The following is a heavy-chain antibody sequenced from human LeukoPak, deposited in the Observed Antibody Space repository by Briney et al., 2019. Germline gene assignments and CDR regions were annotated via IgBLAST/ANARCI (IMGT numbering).Heavy chain of an antibody. CDR2: IYYSGST. Sequence: PSETLSLTCTVSGGSISSYYWSWIRQPPGKGLEWIGYIYYSGSTNYNPSLKSRVTMSGDTSKNQFSLKLSSVAAADTAVYYCARHRCNYYGTGGSPVDYWGQGILVTVSS. CDR1: GGSISSYY. V-gene: IGHV4-59*08. D-gene: IGHD2-8*02. J-gene: IGHJ4*02. CDR3: ARHRCNYYGTGGSPVDY.